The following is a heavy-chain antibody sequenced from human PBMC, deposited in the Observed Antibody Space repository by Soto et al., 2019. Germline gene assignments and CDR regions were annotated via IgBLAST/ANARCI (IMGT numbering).Heavy chain of an antibody. CDR2: ISYDGSNK. J-gene: IGHJ3*02. D-gene: IGHD6-19*01. CDR1: GFTFSSYA. Sequence: QVQLVESGGGVVQPGRSLRLSCAASGFTFSSYAMHWVRQAPGKGLEWVAVISYDGSNKYYADSVKGRFTIPRDNSKNTLYLQMNSLRAEDTAVYYCARATSGWYKDAFDIWGQGTMVTVSS. V-gene: IGHV3-30-3*01. CDR3: ARATSGWYKDAFDI.